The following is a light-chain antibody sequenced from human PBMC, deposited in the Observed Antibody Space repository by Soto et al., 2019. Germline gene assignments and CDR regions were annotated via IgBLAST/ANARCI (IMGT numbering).Light chain of an antibody. Sequence: DIQMTQSPSSLSASVGDRVTITCRASQGISNYLAWYQQNPGKVPKLLIYAASTLQSGVPSRFSGSGSGTVFTLTISSLQPGDVATYYCQKYNGAPYTFGQGTKLEIK. CDR2: AAS. CDR1: QGISNY. V-gene: IGKV1-27*01. CDR3: QKYNGAPYT. J-gene: IGKJ2*01.